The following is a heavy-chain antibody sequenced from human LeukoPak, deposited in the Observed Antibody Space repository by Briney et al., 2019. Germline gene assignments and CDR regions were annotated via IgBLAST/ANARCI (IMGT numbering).Heavy chain of an antibody. V-gene: IGHV1-18*01. Sequence: AASVKVSCKASGYTFTSYGISWVRQAPGQGLEWMGWISAYNGNTNYAQKLQGRVTMTTDTSTSTAYMELRSLRSDDTAVYYCARIYTASFGVVIIPSVGYMDVWGKGTTVTVSS. J-gene: IGHJ6*03. CDR1: GYTFTSYG. D-gene: IGHD3-3*01. CDR2: ISAYNGNT. CDR3: ARIYTASFGVVIIPSVGYMDV.